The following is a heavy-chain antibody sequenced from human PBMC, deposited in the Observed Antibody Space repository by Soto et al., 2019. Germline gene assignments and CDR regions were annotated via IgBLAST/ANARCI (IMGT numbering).Heavy chain of an antibody. D-gene: IGHD2-2*01. Sequence: SETLSLTCTVSGGSISSGGYYWSWIRQHPGKGLEWIGYIYYSGSTYYNPSLKSRVTISVDTSKNQFSLKLSSVTAADTAVYYCARATILVVPAARKNWFDPWGQGTLVTVSS. CDR1: GGSISSGGYY. CDR3: ARATILVVPAARKNWFDP. CDR2: IYYSGST. V-gene: IGHV4-31*03. J-gene: IGHJ5*02.